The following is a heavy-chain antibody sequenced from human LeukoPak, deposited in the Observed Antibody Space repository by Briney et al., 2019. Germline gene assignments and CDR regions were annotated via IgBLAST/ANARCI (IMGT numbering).Heavy chain of an antibody. V-gene: IGHV1-2*06. Sequence: GASVKVSCKASGYTFTGYYMHWVRQAPGQGLEWMGRINPNSGGTNYAQKFQGRVTMTRDMSISTAYMELSRLRSDDTAVYYCAREGGSSGWYWVDYWGQGTLVTVSS. CDR1: GYTFTGYY. CDR2: INPNSGGT. J-gene: IGHJ4*02. CDR3: AREGGSSGWYWVDY. D-gene: IGHD6-19*01.